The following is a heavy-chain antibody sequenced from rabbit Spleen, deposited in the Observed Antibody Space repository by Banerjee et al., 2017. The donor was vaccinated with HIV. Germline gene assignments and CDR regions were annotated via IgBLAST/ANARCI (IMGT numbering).Heavy chain of an antibody. Sequence: LEESGGGLVKPEGSLTLTCKASGVSLNDKDVMCWVRQAPGKGLEWIACIELGSTGFTYFASWARGRFTISKTSSTTVTLQMTRLTAADTATYFCARDTGSSFSSYGMDLWGQGTLVTVS. CDR2: IELGSTGFT. D-gene: IGHD8-1*01. V-gene: IGHV1S45*01. CDR3: ARDTGSSFSSYGMDL. J-gene: IGHJ6*01. CDR1: GVSLNDKDV.